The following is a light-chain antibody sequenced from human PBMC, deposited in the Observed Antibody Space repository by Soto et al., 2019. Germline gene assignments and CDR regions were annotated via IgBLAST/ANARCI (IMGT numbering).Light chain of an antibody. CDR2: AAS. V-gene: IGKV1-9*01. CDR1: QGIRSF. CDR3: PQVESYPST. J-gene: IGKJ4*01. Sequence: IQLTQTPSSLSASVGDRVTITCRASQGIRSFLAWYQQKPGKAPKLLIYAASSLQSVVPSRFSGSGFGTDFTLTITSLQHEDFATYYCPQVESYPSTFGVGTNVEMK.